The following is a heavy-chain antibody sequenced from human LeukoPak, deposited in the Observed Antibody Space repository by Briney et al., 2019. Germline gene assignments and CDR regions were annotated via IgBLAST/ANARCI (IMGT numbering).Heavy chain of an antibody. Sequence: PGGSLRLSCAASGFTVSSNYMSWVRQAPGKGLEWVSVIYSGGSTYYADSVKGRFTISRHNSKNTLYLQMNSLRAEDTAVYYCARAPGNFGISPFDYWGQGTLVTVSS. CDR3: ARAPGNFGISPFDY. V-gene: IGHV3-53*04. CDR2: IYSGGST. CDR1: GFTVSSNY. J-gene: IGHJ4*02. D-gene: IGHD3-9*01.